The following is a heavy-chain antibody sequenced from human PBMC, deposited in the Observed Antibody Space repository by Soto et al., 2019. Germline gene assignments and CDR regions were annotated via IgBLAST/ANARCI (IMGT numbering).Heavy chain of an antibody. J-gene: IGHJ4*02. V-gene: IGHV3-15*01. CDR3: TTYTSSSFGS. Sequence: GGSLTLSCAASGFTFTNAWMSWVRQAPGKGLEWVGSIKSKTDGGTTDYAAPVKGRFTASRDDSKNTLFLQMNSLKTEDTAVYYCTTYTSSSFGSWGQGTLVTVSS. CDR1: GFTFTNAW. D-gene: IGHD6-6*01. CDR2: IKSKTDGGTT.